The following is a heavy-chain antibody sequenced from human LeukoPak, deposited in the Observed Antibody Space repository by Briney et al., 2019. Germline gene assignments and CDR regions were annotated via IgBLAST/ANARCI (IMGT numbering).Heavy chain of an antibody. CDR2: IYSGGIT. CDR1: GFTVSSNY. CDR3: ARSSMAVAGTLNY. V-gene: IGHV3-66*01. J-gene: IGHJ4*02. D-gene: IGHD6-19*01. Sequence: GGSLRLSCAASGFTVSSNYMSWVRQAPGKGLEWVSVIYSGGITYYADSVKGRFTISRDNSKNTQYLQMNSLQAEDTAVYFCARSSMAVAGTLNYWGQGTLVTVSS.